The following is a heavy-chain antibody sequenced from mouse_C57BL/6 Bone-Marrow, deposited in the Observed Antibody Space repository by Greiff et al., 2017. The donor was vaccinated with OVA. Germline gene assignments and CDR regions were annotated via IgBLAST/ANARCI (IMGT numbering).Heavy chain of an antibody. Sequence: VQLKESGPGMVKPSQSLSLTCTVTGYSITSGYDWHWIRHFPGNKLEWMGYISYSGSTNYNPSLKSRISITHDTSKNHFFLKLNSVTTEDTATYYCARENYDGYYVGWYFDGWGTGTTVTVSS. CDR1: GYSITSGYD. D-gene: IGHD2-3*01. V-gene: IGHV3-1*01. CDR2: ISYSGST. CDR3: ARENYDGYYVGWYFDG. J-gene: IGHJ1*03.